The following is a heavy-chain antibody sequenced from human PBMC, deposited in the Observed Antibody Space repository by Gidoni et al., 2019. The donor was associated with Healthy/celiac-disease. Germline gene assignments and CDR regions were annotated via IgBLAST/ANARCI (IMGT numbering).Heavy chain of an antibody. CDR2: IYYSGST. J-gene: IGHJ4*02. Sequence: QLQLQESGPGLVKPSETLSLTCTVSGGSISSSSYYWGWIRQPPGKGLEWIGSIYYSGSTYYNPSLKSRVTISVDTSKNQFSLKLSSVTAADTAVYYCARRGEQWLDDFDYWGQGTLVTVSS. D-gene: IGHD6-19*01. CDR3: ARRGEQWLDDFDY. V-gene: IGHV4-39*01. CDR1: GGSISSSSYY.